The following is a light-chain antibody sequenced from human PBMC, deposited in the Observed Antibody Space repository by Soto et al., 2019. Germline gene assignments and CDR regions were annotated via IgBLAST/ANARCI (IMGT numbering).Light chain of an antibody. Sequence: DIQMTQSPSTLSASVGDRVTITCRVSQFISHWLAWYQQKPGKAPKLLIYDASNLESGVPSRFSGSGFGTDFTLTISSLQPDDFATYYCQQYNAYSQLTFGGGTKVEIK. CDR1: QFISHW. CDR3: QQYNAYSQLT. J-gene: IGKJ4*01. CDR2: DAS. V-gene: IGKV1-5*01.